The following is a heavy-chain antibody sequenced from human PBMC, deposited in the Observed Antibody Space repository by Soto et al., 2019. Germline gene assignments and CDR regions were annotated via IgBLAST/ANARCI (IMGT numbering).Heavy chain of an antibody. D-gene: IGHD3-22*01. V-gene: IGHV3-11*06. CDR2: VSSSSSYT. CDR3: AREQGVYYFDSSGYYYGMDV. J-gene: IGHJ6*02. Sequence: QVQLVESGGGLVKPGGSLRLSCAASGFTFSDYYMSWIRQAPGKGLEWVSYVSSSSSYTNYADSVKGRFTIPRHNAKNSLYLQMNSLRAEDTAVYYCAREQGVYYFDSSGYYYGMDVWGQGTTVTVSS. CDR1: GFTFSDYY.